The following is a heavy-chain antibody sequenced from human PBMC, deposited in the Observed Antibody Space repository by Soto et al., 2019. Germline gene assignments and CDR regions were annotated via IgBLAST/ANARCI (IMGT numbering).Heavy chain of an antibody. J-gene: IGHJ4*02. CDR1: GGSISSYY. CDR2: IYYSGST. D-gene: IGHD4-17*01. Sequence: SETLSLTCTVSGGSISSYYWSWIRQPPEKGLEWIGYIYYSGSTYYNPSLKSRVTISVDRSKNQFSLKLSSVTAADTAVYYCASSQTTVTSYDYWGQGTLVTVSS. CDR3: ASSQTTVTSYDY. V-gene: IGHV4-59*12.